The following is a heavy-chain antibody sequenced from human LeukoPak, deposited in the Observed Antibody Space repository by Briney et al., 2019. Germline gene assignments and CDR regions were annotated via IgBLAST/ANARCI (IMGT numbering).Heavy chain of an antibody. CDR1: GFTFSSYG. CDR3: ARERAGSILDY. D-gene: IGHD3-3*01. CDR2: IWYDGSNK. Sequence: PGGSLRLPCAASGFTFSSYGMHWVRQAPGKGLERVAVIWYDGSNKYYADSVKGRFTISRDNSKNTLYLQMNSLRAEDTAVYYCARERAGSILDYWGQGTLVTVSS. V-gene: IGHV3-33*01. J-gene: IGHJ4*02.